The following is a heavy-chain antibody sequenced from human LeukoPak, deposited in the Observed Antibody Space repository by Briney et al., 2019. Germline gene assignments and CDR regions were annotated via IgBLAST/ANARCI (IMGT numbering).Heavy chain of an antibody. CDR1: GFTFSSYS. J-gene: IGHJ4*02. CDR2: ISSSSSTI. V-gene: IGHV3-48*01. Sequence: GGSLRLSCAASGFTFSSYSMNWVRQAPGKGLEWVSYISSSSSTIYYADSVKGRFTISRDNSKNTVYLQMNSLRAEDTAVYYCARPGAAVAGTAFNYWGQGTLVTVSS. D-gene: IGHD6-13*01. CDR3: ARPGAAVAGTAFNY.